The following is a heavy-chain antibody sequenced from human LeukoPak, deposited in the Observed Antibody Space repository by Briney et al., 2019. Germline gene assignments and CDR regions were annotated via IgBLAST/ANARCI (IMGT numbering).Heavy chain of an antibody. CDR2: ISYDGSNK. CDR3: ARGGYSYDYYFDY. D-gene: IGHD5-18*01. V-gene: IGHV3-30*07. Sequence: GSLKPSLATSGFTFRKYAIELVRQAPGKGLEWVAVISYDGSNKYYADSVKGRFTISRDNAKNSLYLQMNSLRAEDTAVYYCARGGYSYDYYFDYWGQGTLVTVSS. CDR1: GFTFRKYA. J-gene: IGHJ4*02.